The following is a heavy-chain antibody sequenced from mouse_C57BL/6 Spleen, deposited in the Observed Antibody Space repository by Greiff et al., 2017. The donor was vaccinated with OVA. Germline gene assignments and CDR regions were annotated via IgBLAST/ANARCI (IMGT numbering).Heavy chain of an antibody. CDR2: INPNNGGT. CDR1: GYTFTDYY. V-gene: IGHV1-26*01. J-gene: IGHJ3*01. CDR3: ARWGPDGQFAY. Sequence: EVQLQQSGPELVKPGASVKISCKASGYTFTDYYMNWVKQSHGKSLEWIGDINPNNGGTSYNQQFKGKATLTVDKSSSTAYMELRSLTSEDSAVYYGARWGPDGQFAYWGQGTLVTVAA. D-gene: IGHD2-3*01.